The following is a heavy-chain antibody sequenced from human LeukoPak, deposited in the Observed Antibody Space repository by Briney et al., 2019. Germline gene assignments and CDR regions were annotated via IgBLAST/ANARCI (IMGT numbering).Heavy chain of an antibody. CDR1: GFTVSSNY. Sequence: GGSLRPSCAASGFTVSSNYMSWVRQAPGKGLEWVSVIYSGGSTYYADSVKGRFTISRDNSKNTLYLQMNSLRAEDTAVYYCARDLDDSSGYYYVGGDEAFDIWGQGTMVTVSS. CDR3: ARDLDDSSGYYYVGGDEAFDI. V-gene: IGHV3-53*05. J-gene: IGHJ3*02. D-gene: IGHD3-22*01. CDR2: IYSGGST.